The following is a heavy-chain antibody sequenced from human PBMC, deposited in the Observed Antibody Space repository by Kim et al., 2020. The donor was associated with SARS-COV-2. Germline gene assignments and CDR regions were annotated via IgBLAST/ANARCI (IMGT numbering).Heavy chain of an antibody. D-gene: IGHD3-16*01. V-gene: IGHV4-39*01. J-gene: IGHJ4*02. CDR3: ARLFGGTGKYYFEY. Sequence: SETLSLTCTVSGGSISSSSYYWGWIRQPPGKRLEWIGSIYYSGPTYYNPSLKSRVTISVDTSKNQFSLKPSSVTAADTAVYYCARLFGGTGKYYFEYWGQGTLVTVSS. CDR2: IYYSGPT. CDR1: GGSISSSSYY.